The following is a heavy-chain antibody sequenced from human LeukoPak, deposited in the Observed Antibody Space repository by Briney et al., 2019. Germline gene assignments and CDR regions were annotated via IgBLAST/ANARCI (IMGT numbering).Heavy chain of an antibody. CDR3: AKDLDSSAEGGY. J-gene: IGHJ4*02. CDR1: GFTFSSYG. CDR2: IWYDGSNK. V-gene: IGHV3-33*06. Sequence: GGSLRLSCAASGFTFSSYGMHWVRQAPGKGLEWVAVIWYDGSNKYYADSVKGRFTISRDNSKNTLYLQVNSLRAEDTAVYYCAKDLDSSAEGGYWGQGTLVTVSS. D-gene: IGHD3-22*01.